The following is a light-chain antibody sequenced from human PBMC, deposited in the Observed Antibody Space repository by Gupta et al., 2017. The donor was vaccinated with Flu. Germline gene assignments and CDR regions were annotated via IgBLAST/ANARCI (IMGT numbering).Light chain of an antibody. CDR3: QQYGSF. CDR2: GAS. J-gene: IGKJ4*01. CDR1: QSVSSSY. V-gene: IGKV3-20*01. Sequence: EIVLTQSPGTLSLSPGERATLSCRASQSVSSSYLAWYQQKPGQAPRLLIYGASSRATGITDRFSGSGSGTDFTLTISRLEAEDFAVYYCQQYGSFFGGGTKVEIK.